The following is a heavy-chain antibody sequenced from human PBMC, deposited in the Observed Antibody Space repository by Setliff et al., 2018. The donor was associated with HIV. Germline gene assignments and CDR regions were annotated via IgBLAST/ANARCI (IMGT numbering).Heavy chain of an antibody. CDR1: GYNFNSHW. Sequence: PGESLKISCKGSGYNFNSHWIGWVRQMPGKSLDWLGIIFPGDSDTRYNPSFEGQVTISADKSISTAYLQWSSLKASDTAIYYCTRQGDFGQWGDYWGQGATVTVSS. J-gene: IGHJ4*02. V-gene: IGHV5-51*01. D-gene: IGHD4-17*01. CDR3: TRQGDFGQWGDY. CDR2: IFPGDSDT.